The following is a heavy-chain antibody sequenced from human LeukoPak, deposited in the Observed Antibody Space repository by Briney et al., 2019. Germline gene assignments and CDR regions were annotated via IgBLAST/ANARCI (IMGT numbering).Heavy chain of an antibody. Sequence: GGSLRLSCAASGFTFSSYDMSWVRQAPGKGLEWVSSITISGGSRFYADSVMGRFTISRDNYKNTLYLQMNSLSAEDTAVYYCAKRGNPAVGHHYLDVWGKGTTVSVSS. CDR1: GFTFSSYD. J-gene: IGHJ6*03. D-gene: IGHD2-2*01. CDR2: ITISGGSR. CDR3: AKRGNPAVGHHYLDV. V-gene: IGHV3-23*01.